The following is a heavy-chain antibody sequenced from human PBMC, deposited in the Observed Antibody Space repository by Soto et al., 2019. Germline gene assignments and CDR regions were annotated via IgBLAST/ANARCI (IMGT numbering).Heavy chain of an antibody. V-gene: IGHV3-30*18. CDR2: ISSVGSNK. Sequence: GGSLRLSCATSGFTFSTYGMHWVRQAPGKGLEWVAVISSVGSNKYQADSVKGRFTISRDNSKNTLYLQMNSLRAEDTAVYYCAKAKYSGSSYFDYWRQGTLVPVSS. CDR1: GFTFSTYG. CDR3: AKAKYSGSSYFDY. D-gene: IGHD1-26*01. J-gene: IGHJ4*02.